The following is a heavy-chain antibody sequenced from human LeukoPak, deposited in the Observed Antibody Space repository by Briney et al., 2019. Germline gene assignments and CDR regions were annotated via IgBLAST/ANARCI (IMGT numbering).Heavy chain of an antibody. CDR3: ASGYSYGFYYYYGMDV. V-gene: IGHV3-9*01. D-gene: IGHD5-18*01. CDR1: GFTFDDYA. Sequence: SLRLSCAASGFTFDDYAMHWVRQAPGKGLEWVSGISWNSGSIGYADSVKGRFTISRDNSKNTLYLQMNSLRAEDTAVYYCASGYSYGFYYYYGMDVWGQGTTVTVSS. CDR2: ISWNSGSI. J-gene: IGHJ6*02.